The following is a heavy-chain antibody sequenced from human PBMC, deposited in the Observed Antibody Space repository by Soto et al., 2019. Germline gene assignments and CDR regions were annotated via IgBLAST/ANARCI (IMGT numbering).Heavy chain of an antibody. J-gene: IGHJ4*02. Sequence: SETLSLTCAVYGGSFSGYYWIWIRQPPGKGLEWIGEINHSGSTNYNPSLKSRVTISVDTSKNQFSLKLSSVTAADTAVYYCARANYDILTGYYPFDYWGQGTLVTVSS. CDR3: ARANYDILTGYYPFDY. D-gene: IGHD3-9*01. CDR2: INHSGST. V-gene: IGHV4-34*01. CDR1: GGSFSGYY.